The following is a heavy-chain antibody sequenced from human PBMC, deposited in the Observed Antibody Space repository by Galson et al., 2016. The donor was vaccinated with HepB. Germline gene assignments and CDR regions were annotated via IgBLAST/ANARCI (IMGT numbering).Heavy chain of an antibody. Sequence: SLRLSCAASGFTFSSYSMHWVRQAPGKGLEWVSSISYSSSYMPYADSVKGRFTISRDNSKNTLYVQMHSLRAEDTAVYYCAKDYYDSSGYRSYWYFDLWGRGTLVTVSS. D-gene: IGHD3-22*01. CDR2: ISYSSSYM. CDR3: AKDYYDSSGYRSYWYFDL. J-gene: IGHJ2*01. V-gene: IGHV3-21*04. CDR1: GFTFSSYS.